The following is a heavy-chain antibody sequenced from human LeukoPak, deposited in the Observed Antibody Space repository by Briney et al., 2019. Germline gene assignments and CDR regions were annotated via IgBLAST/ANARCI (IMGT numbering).Heavy chain of an antibody. V-gene: IGHV3-72*01. CDR1: GFTFSDQY. D-gene: IGHD3-10*01. J-gene: IGHJ4*02. CDR3: ARVDRYSASGTYYLADY. Sequence: PGGSLRLSCAASGFTFSDQYMDWVRQAPGKGLEWVGRIRKKANSYSTEYAVSVKGRFTISRDDSKNSLFLQMNSLKPEDSAVYYCARVDRYSASGTYYLADYWGQGTLVTVSS. CDR2: IRKKANSYST.